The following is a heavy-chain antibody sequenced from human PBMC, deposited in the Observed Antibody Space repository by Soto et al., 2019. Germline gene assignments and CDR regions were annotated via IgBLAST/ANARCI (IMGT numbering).Heavy chain of an antibody. CDR3: VSGMAETRNAFDI. V-gene: IGHV3-74*02. J-gene: IGHJ3*02. D-gene: IGHD3-3*01. Sequence: EVQLLESGGDLVQPGGSLTLSCAASGFTFSNLVMSWVRQAPGQGLEWVSRINTDGRSTNYADSVKGRFTISRDNAKNTLYLQMDSLRAEDTAVYYCVSGMAETRNAFDIWGQGTTVTVSS. CDR1: GFTFSNLV. CDR2: INTDGRST.